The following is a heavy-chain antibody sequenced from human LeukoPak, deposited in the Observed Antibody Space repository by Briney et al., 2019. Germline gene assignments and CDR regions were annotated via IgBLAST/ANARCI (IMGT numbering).Heavy chain of an antibody. Sequence: GGSLRLSCAASGFTFSSYEMNWVRQAPGKGLEWVSYISSSGSTIYYADSVKGRFTISRDNAKNSLYLQMNSLRAEDTAVYYCARKYDSSGTELGYWGQGTLVTVSS. V-gene: IGHV3-48*03. CDR2: ISSSGSTI. CDR1: GFTFSSYE. J-gene: IGHJ4*02. CDR3: ARKYDSSGTELGY. D-gene: IGHD3-22*01.